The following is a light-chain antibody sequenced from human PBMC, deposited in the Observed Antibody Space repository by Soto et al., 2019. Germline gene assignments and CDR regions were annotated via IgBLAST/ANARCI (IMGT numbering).Light chain of an antibody. CDR1: NIGSKN. V-gene: IGLV3-21*02. Sequence: SYELTQSPSVSVAPGQTARITCGGNNIGSKNVPWYQQKPGRAPVLGVYDDSDRPSGIPERFYGSNSGNTATLTISRVEAGDEADFYCQVWDSTNDHLYVFGPGTKLAV. CDR2: DDS. CDR3: QVWDSTNDHLYV. J-gene: IGLJ1*01.